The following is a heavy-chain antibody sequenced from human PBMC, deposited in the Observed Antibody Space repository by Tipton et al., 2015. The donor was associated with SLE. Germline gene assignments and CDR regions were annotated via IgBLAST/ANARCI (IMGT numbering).Heavy chain of an antibody. J-gene: IGHJ3*02. CDR1: GGSITSSSYY. D-gene: IGHD4-17*01. V-gene: IGHV4-39*07. Sequence: TLSLTCTVSGGSITSSSYYWGWIRQPPGKGLEWIGSISSSGTTHYNPSLKSRVTISVDTSKNQLSLKQRSATAADTAVYYCARRDYGEYGIWAFDMWGRGTVVSVSS. CDR2: ISSSGTT. CDR3: ARRDYGEYGIWAFDM.